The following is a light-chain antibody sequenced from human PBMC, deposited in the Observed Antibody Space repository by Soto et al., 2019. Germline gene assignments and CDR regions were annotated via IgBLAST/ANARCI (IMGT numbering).Light chain of an antibody. CDR3: QQYGGSPQT. CDR2: GAS. V-gene: IGKV3-20*01. Sequence: EIVLTQSPGTLSLSPGERATLSCRASQSVSNYLAWYQRKPGQAPRLLIYGASSRATGIPDRFSGSGSGTVFTLSISRLEPEDFAVYYCQQYGGSPQTFGQGTKVEIK. CDR1: QSVSNY. J-gene: IGKJ1*01.